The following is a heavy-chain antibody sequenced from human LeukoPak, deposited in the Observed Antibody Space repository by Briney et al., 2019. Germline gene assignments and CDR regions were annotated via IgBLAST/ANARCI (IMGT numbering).Heavy chain of an antibody. CDR3: ARSTSTSGYNY. CDR2: KYYSGST. J-gene: IGHJ4*02. D-gene: IGHD3-22*01. V-gene: IGHV4-39*07. Sequence: SETLSLTCTVSGGSISSDNYFWGWIRQPPGTGLEWIGSKYYSGSTYYNPSLKSRLTISVDRSKNQFSLKLSSVTAADTAVYYCARSTSTSGYNYWGQGTLVTVSS. CDR1: GGSISSDNYF.